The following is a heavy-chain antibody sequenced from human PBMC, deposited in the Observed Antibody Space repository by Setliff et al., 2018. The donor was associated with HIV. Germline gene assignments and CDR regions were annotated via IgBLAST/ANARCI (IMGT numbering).Heavy chain of an antibody. V-gene: IGHV4-39*01. D-gene: IGHD3-22*01. Sequence: PSETLSLTCTVSGGSISNSRYYWSWIRQPPGKGLEYIGSIYYNEKTYYSPSLKSRVTISIDTSKNQFSLNLTSVTAADSAVYYCASRVYYYDSNNFLREEGFDPWGQGTLVTVSS. CDR2: IYYNEKT. CDR1: GGSISNSRYY. J-gene: IGHJ5*02. CDR3: ASRVYYYDSNNFLREEGFDP.